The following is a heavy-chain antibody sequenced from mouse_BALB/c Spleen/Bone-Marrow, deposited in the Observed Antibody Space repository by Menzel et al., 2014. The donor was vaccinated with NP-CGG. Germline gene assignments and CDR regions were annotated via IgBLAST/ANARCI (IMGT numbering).Heavy chain of an antibody. V-gene: IGHV1S56*01. CDR3: ATYDY. CDR1: GYTFTSYY. CDR2: IYPGNVNT. J-gene: IGHJ2*01. Sequence: VKVVESGPELVKPGASVRISCKASGYTFTSYYIHWVKRRPGQGLEWIGWIYPGNVNTKYNEKFKGKATLTADKSSSTAYMQLSSLTSEDSAVYFCATYDYWGQGTTLTVSS.